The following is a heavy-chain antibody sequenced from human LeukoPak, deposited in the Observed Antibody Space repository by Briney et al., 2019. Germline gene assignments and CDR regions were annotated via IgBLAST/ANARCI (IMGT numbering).Heavy chain of an antibody. CDR3: ARGTNDVWFGELSRGRFFDY. D-gene: IGHD3-10*01. CDR2: INHGGST. V-gene: IGHV4-34*01. Sequence: SETLSLTCAVYGGSFSGYYWRWLRQPPGKGLDWIGEINHGGSTNYNPSLKSRVTISVDTSKNQFSLKLSSVTAADTAVYYCARGTNDVWFGELSRGRFFDYWGQGTLVTVSS. CDR1: GGSFSGYY. J-gene: IGHJ4*02.